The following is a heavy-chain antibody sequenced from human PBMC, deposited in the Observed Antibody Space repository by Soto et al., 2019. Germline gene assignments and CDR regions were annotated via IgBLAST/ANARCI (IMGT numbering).Heavy chain of an antibody. CDR3: GRLVDAAGTDY. CDR2: ISGSGGGT. J-gene: IGHJ4*02. V-gene: IGHV3-23*01. D-gene: IGHD6-13*01. CDR1: GFTFTIHG. Sequence: PRGSLLLSCASSGFTFTIHGMAWVRQAPGKGLEWVSSISGSGGGTYYADSVKGRFTISRDNSKNTVYLQMNSLRAEGTALYYCGRLVDAAGTDYWGQGTPVTAPQ.